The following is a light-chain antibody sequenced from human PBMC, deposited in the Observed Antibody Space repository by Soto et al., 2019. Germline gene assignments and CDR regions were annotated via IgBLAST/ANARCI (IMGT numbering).Light chain of an antibody. V-gene: IGKV1-33*01. CDR2: DAS. CDR1: QDITNY. Sequence: DIQMTQSPSSLSASVGDRVTITCQASQDITNYLNWYQQRPGKAPKLLIYDASILETGVPSRFSGSGSGTHFTFFIPSLHPEDVATYYCKQYRNLLFTVGGGTRVEIK. CDR3: KQYRNLLFT. J-gene: IGKJ4*01.